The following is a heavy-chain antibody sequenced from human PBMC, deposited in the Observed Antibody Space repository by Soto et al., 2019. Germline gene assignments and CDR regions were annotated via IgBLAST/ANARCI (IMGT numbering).Heavy chain of an antibody. Sequence: QVQLVQSGAEVKKPGASVKVSCKASGYTFTSYGISWVRQAPGQGLEWMGWISAYNGNTNYAQKLQGRVTMTTDTSTSXXYMELRSLRSDDTAVYYCARWDIVLVPAAMVWFDPWGQGTLVTVSS. V-gene: IGHV1-18*01. CDR1: GYTFTSYG. D-gene: IGHD2-2*01. CDR2: ISAYNGNT. CDR3: ARWDIVLVPAAMVWFDP. J-gene: IGHJ5*02.